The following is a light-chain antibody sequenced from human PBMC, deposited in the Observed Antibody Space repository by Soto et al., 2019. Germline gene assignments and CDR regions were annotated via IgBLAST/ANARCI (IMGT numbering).Light chain of an antibody. CDR3: CSYAGSSTVVI. CDR1: SSDVGSYNL. V-gene: IGLV2-23*02. J-gene: IGLJ2*01. CDR2: EVS. Sequence: QSALTQPASVSGSPGQSITISCTGTSSDVGSYNLDSWYQQHPGKAPKLMIYEVSKRPSGVSNRFSGSRSGNTASLTISGLQAEDEANYYCCSYAGSSTVVIFGGGTKLTVL.